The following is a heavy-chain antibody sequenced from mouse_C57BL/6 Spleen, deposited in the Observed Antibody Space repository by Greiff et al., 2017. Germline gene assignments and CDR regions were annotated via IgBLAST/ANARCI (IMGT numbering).Heavy chain of an antibody. CDR3: ARSDYDLYAMDY. Sequence: EVQLQPSGPELVKPGASVKISCKASGYSFTGYYMNWVKQSPEKSLEWIGEINPSTGGTTYNQKFKAKATLTVDKSSSTAYMQLKSLTSEDSAVYYCARSDYDLYAMDYWGQGTSVTVSS. D-gene: IGHD2-4*01. V-gene: IGHV1-42*01. CDR2: INPSTGGT. CDR1: GYSFTGYY. J-gene: IGHJ4*01.